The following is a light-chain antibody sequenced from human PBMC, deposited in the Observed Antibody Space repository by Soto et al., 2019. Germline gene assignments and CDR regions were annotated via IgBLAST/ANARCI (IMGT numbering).Light chain of an antibody. Sequence: EIVLTQSPATLSLSPGQRAALSCRASQSVSSYLAWYQQTPGQAPRLLIYDTSTRATGVPARFSGSGSGTDFTLTISSLEPEDFAVYFCQQRGNWPPTCGQGTKVEIK. CDR3: QQRGNWPPT. J-gene: IGKJ1*01. CDR1: QSVSSY. V-gene: IGKV3-11*01. CDR2: DTS.